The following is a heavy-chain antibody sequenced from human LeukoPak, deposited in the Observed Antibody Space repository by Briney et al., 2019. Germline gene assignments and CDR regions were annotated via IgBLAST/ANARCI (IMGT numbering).Heavy chain of an antibody. CDR2: IIPIFGTA. J-gene: IGHJ1*01. D-gene: IGHD2-15*01. CDR1: GGTFSSYA. CDR3: AITRDIVVVVAAPNFQH. V-gene: IGHV1-69*05. Sequence: SVKVSCKASGGTFSSYAISWVRQAPGQGLEWMGRIIPIFGTANYAQKFQGRVTITTDESTSTAYMELSSLRSEDTAVYYCAITRDIVVVVAAPNFQHWGQDTLVTVSS.